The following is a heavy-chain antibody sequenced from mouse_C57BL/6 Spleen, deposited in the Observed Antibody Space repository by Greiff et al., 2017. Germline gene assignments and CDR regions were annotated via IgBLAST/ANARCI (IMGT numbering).Heavy chain of an antibody. CDR1: GYTFTSYW. V-gene: IGHV1-52*01. D-gene: IGHD2-3*01. CDR3: ARRDDDYMDFDY. CDR2: IDPSDSET. Sequence: QVQLQQPGAELVRPGSSVKLSCKASGYTFTSYWMHWVKQRPIQGLEWIGNIDPSDSETHYNQKFKDKATLTVDKSSSTAYMQLSSLTSEDSAVYYCARRDDDYMDFDYWGQGTTLTVSS. J-gene: IGHJ2*01.